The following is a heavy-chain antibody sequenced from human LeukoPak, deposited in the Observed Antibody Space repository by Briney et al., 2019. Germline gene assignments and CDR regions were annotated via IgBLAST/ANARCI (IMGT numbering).Heavy chain of an antibody. J-gene: IGHJ4*02. Sequence: PGGSLRLSCAASGFTFSSYWMHWVRQVPGKGLVWVSRINTDGSSTNYADSAKGRFTISRDNAKNTLYLEMNSLTAEDTAVYYCLRHGSPNYWGQGTLVTVSS. D-gene: IGHD2-2*03. CDR3: LRHGSPNY. CDR2: INTDGSST. CDR1: GFTFSSYW. V-gene: IGHV3-74*01.